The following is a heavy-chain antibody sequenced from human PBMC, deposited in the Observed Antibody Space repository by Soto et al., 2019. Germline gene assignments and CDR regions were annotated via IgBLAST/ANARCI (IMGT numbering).Heavy chain of an antibody. Sequence: GASVKVSCKASGYTFTSYYMHWVRQAPGQGLEWMGIINPSGGSTSYAQKFQGRVTMTRDTSTSTVYMELSSLRSEDTAVYYCARDLGDILTGYSLLNWFDPWGQGTLVTVSS. CDR2: INPSGGST. J-gene: IGHJ5*02. CDR3: ARDLGDILTGYSLLNWFDP. CDR1: GYTFTSYY. D-gene: IGHD3-9*01. V-gene: IGHV1-46*03.